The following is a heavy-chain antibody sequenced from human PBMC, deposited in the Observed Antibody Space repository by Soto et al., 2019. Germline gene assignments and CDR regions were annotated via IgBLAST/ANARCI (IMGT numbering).Heavy chain of an antibody. CDR1: GFDFNSYS. CDR2: ISNSGTYE. V-gene: IGHV3-21*01. J-gene: IGHJ6*02. Sequence: EVQLVESGGGLVKPGGSLRLSCDASGFDFNSYSMTWVRQAPGKGLEWVASISNSGTYEYYADSVKGRFTISRDNAKNSLYLRMNTLRAEDTAVFYCAKPYSYYYYGMDVWGQGTTVTVSS. CDR3: AKPYSYYYYGMDV.